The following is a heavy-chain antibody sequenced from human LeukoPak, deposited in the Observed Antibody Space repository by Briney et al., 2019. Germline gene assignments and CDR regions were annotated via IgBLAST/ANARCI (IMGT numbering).Heavy chain of an antibody. Sequence: PSGTLSLTCGVSGGSISNTNWWSWVRQPPGQGLEWIGHMDTSGHTNYNSSLMSRVTMSVDTSKNQFSLRLTSVTAADTAVYYCARHWSHSVAQFGRSYWFDPWGQGTLVTVSS. J-gene: IGHJ5*02. CDR3: ARHWSHSVAQFGRSYWFDP. CDR1: GGSISNTNW. D-gene: IGHD2-15*01. V-gene: IGHV4-4*02. CDR2: MDTSGHT.